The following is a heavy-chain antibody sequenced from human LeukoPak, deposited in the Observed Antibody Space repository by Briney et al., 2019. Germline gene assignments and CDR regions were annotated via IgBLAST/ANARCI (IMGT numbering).Heavy chain of an antibody. CDR3: AKDVKYYYYYMDV. Sequence: PGGSLRLSCAASGFTFSSYGMSWVRQAPGKGLEWVSAISGSGGSTYYADSVEGRFTISRDNSKNTLYLQMNSLRAEDTAVYYCAKDVKYYYYYMDVWGKGTTVTISS. CDR2: ISGSGGST. CDR1: GFTFSSYG. J-gene: IGHJ6*03. V-gene: IGHV3-23*01.